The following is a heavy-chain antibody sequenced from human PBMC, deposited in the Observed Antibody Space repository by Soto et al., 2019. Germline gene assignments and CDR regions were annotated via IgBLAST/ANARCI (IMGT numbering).Heavy chain of an antibody. D-gene: IGHD1-1*01. V-gene: IGHV3-23*01. J-gene: IGHJ3*02. Sequence: EVQLLESGGGLVQPGGSLRLSCAASGFTFSNYAMSWVRQAPGKGLEWVSAISGVGTSTYYADSVKGRFTISRDNSRNTLYLKSNTQRGADTATYYCARRTTATGWGAALDIWGLGTMVTV. CDR3: ARRTTATGWGAALDI. CDR2: ISGVGTST. CDR1: GFTFSNYA.